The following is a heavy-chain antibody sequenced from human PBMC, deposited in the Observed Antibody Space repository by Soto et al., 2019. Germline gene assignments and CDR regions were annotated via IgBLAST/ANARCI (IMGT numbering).Heavy chain of an antibody. J-gene: IGHJ5*02. Sequence: QVHLVQSGAEVKKPGSSVKVSCKASGGTFTSYAISWVRLAPGQGLEWMGGIIPIYGATKYAQKFQGRVTLTADEASNTDDMELSSLTFEDTAVYYCGRDTSGQGEWFDPWGQGPQVTVSS. CDR3: GRDTSGQGEWFDP. CDR1: GGTFTSYA. D-gene: IGHD2-8*01. V-gene: IGHV1-69*01. CDR2: IIPIYGAT.